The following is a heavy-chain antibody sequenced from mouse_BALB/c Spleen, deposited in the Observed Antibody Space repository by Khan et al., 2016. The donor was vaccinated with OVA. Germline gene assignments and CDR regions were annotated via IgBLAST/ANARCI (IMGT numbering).Heavy chain of an antibody. D-gene: IGHD2-14*01. Sequence: QVQLQQSGAELARPGASVKMSCKASGYTFTSYTIHWIKLRPGQGLEWIGYINPSNGYTNYNQKFKDKATLTADKSSTTAYMELSSLTYDDSALYNCVRDGAYHRNDGWFAYWGQGTLVTVSA. CDR1: GYTFTSYT. CDR3: VRDGAYHRNDGWFAY. J-gene: IGHJ3*01. V-gene: IGHV1-4*01. CDR2: INPSNGYT.